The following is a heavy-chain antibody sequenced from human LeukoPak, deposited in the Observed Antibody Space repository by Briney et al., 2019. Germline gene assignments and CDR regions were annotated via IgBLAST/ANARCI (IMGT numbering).Heavy chain of an antibody. J-gene: IGHJ3*02. V-gene: IGHV1-8*01. D-gene: IGHD6-13*01. Sequence: ASVKVSCEASGYTFTSYDINWVRQATGQGLEWMGWMNPNSGNTGYAQKFQGRVTMTRNTSISTAYMELSSLRSEDTAVYYCATSDTWAAAASDAFDIWGQGTMVTVSS. CDR3: ATSDTWAAAASDAFDI. CDR2: MNPNSGNT. CDR1: GYTFTSYD.